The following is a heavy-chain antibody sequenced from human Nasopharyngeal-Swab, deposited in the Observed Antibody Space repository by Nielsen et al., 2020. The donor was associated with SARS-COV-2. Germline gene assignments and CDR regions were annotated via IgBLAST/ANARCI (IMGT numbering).Heavy chain of an antibody. CDR3: ARDPTSVAGTGDYYYGMDV. CDR1: GYTFTGYY. Sequence: VKVSCKASGYTFTGYYMHWVRQAPGQGLEWMGRINPNSGGTNYAQKFQGGVTMTRDTSISTAYMELSRLRSDDTAVYYCARDPTSVAGTGDYYYGMDVWGQGTTVTVSS. J-gene: IGHJ6*02. V-gene: IGHV1-2*06. D-gene: IGHD6-19*01. CDR2: INPNSGGT.